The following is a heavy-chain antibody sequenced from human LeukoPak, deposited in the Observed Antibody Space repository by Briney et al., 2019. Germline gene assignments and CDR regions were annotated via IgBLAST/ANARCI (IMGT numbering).Heavy chain of an antibody. V-gene: IGHV3-23*01. D-gene: IGHD2-15*01. Sequence: GGSLRLSCAASGFTFNTYAMNWVRQAPGKGLEWVSAISDSGGSTYYADSVKGRFTITRDNSKNTVYLQIHRLRAEDTAVYYCAKGKGSSSSSIDWWGQGTLVTVSS. J-gene: IGHJ4*02. CDR1: GFTFNTYA. CDR3: AKGKGSSSSSIDW. CDR2: ISDSGGST.